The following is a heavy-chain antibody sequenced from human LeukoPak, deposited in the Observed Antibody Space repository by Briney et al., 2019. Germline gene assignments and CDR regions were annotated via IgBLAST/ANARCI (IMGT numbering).Heavy chain of an antibody. CDR3: ARTLTDDAFDI. V-gene: IGHV5-51*01. CDR2: IYPGDSDT. J-gene: IGHJ3*02. CDR1: GXSFTSYW. Sequence: GESLKISCKGSGXSFTSYWIGWVRQMPGKGLEWMGIIYPGDSDTRYSPSFQGQVTISADKSISNAYLQWSSLKASDTAMYYCARTLTDDAFDIWGQGTMVTVSS. D-gene: IGHD3-9*01.